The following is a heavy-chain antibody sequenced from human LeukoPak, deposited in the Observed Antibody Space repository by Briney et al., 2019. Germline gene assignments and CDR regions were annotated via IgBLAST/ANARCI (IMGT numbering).Heavy chain of an antibody. CDR2: ISYDGRNE. J-gene: IGHJ4*02. Sequence: GGSLRLSCAASGFTFSSYSIHWFRQAPGKGLEWVTVISYDGRNEYYADSVKGRFTISRDNSKNTLFLQMNSLRAEDTAVYYCARADPNWPFEYWGQGTLVTVSS. D-gene: IGHD7-27*01. CDR3: ARADPNWPFEY. V-gene: IGHV3-30*03. CDR1: GFTFSSYS.